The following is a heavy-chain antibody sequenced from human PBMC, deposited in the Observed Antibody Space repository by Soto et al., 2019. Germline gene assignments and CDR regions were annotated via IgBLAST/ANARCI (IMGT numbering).Heavy chain of an antibody. CDR1: GGSVSSYY. D-gene: IGHD6-6*01. Sequence: SETLSLTCASSGGSVSSYYWSWIRQPPGKGLEWIGYIYYSGSTNYNPSLKSRVTISVDTSKNQFSLKLSSVTAADTAVYYCARDSASIAARGYYYYMDVWGKGTTVTVSS. J-gene: IGHJ6*03. CDR2: IYYSGST. V-gene: IGHV4-59*02. CDR3: ARDSASIAARGYYYYMDV.